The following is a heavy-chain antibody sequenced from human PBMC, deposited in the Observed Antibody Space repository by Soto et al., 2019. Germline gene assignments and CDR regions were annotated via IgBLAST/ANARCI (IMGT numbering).Heavy chain of an antibody. D-gene: IGHD2-2*01. J-gene: IGHJ4*02. CDR2: ISGSGGST. CDR3: AKDLVGIVVVPAAQDY. CDR1: GFTFSSYA. V-gene: IGHV3-23*01. Sequence: QPGGSLRLSGAASGFTFSSYAMSWVRQAPGKGLEWVSAISGSGGSTYYADSVKGRFTISRDNSKNTLYLQMNSLRAEDTAVYYCAKDLVGIVVVPAAQDYWGQGTLVTVSS.